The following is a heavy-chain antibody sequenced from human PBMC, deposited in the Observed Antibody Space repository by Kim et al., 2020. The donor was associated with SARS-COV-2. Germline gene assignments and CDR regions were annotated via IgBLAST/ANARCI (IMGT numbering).Heavy chain of an antibody. V-gene: IGHV3-23*01. J-gene: IGHJ6*02. CDR2: GDRN. CDR3: ARSNFMDV. Sequence: GDRNYYPDSLRGRFTISRDNSKATLFLQMNSLRVEDTAILYCARSNFMDVWGQGTTVTVSS.